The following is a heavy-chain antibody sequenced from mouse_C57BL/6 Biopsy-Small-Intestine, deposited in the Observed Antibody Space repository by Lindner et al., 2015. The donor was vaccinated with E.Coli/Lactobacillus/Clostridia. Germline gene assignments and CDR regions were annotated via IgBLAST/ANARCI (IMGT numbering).Heavy chain of an antibody. CDR2: INPGNNGA. D-gene: IGHD2-1*01. V-gene: IGHV1-54*01. Sequence: VQLQESGGELVRPGTSVKVSCKASGYAFTNYLIEWVKQRPGQGLEWIGVINPGNNGANYNEKFKGKATLTADKSSSTAYMQLSSLTSEDSAVYFCAREGGYGSYAFDYWGQGTTLIVSS. CDR1: GYAFTNYL. J-gene: IGHJ2*01. CDR3: AREGGYGSYAFDY.